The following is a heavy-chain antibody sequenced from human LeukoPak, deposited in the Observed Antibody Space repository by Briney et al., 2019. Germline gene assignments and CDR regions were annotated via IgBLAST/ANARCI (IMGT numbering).Heavy chain of an antibody. Sequence: SETLYLTCSVSGGSISGHYWSWDRQPAGKGLEDLGRIYSTGSTHYNPSLESRVTMSVDTSKNQFSLRLSSVTAADTAVYYCARGTTEYIYYFEHWGQGTLVTVSS. CDR2: IYSTGST. CDR1: GGSISGHY. CDR3: ARGTTEYIYYFEH. D-gene: IGHD4-17*01. J-gene: IGHJ4*02. V-gene: IGHV4-4*07.